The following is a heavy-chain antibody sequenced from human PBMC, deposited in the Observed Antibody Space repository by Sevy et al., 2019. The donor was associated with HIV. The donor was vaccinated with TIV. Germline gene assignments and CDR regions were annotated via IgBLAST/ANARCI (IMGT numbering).Heavy chain of an antibody. CDR3: VRGPNCGVGGCQQISPYCLDV. Sequence: GGSLRLSCAASGFTFSDHYVDGVRQAPWKGLEWVGRIRNRPNSYTTEYAASVKGRFTISRDDSRNSVYLQMNSLKTQDSAVYYCVRGPNCGVGGCQQISPYCLDVWGKGATVTVS. CDR1: GFTFSDHY. V-gene: IGHV3-72*01. CDR2: IRNRPNSYTT. J-gene: IGHJ6*03. D-gene: IGHD2-15*01.